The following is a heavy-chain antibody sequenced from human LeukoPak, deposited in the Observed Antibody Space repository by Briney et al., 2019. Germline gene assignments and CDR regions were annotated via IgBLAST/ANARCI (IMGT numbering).Heavy chain of an antibody. CDR3: ARDAPGTVTNDY. CDR1: GFTFRSYW. CDR2: IQQDGGEK. Sequence: GGSLRLSCAASGFTFRSYWMSWVRQAPGKGLEWVANIQQDGGEKYYVDSVKGRFTISRDNAKNSLYLQMNSLRAEDTAVYYCARDAPGTVTNDYWGQGTLVTVSS. V-gene: IGHV3-7*01. J-gene: IGHJ4*02. D-gene: IGHD4-17*01.